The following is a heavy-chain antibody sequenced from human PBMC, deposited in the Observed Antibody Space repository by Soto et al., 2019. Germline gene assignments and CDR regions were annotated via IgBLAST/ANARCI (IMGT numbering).Heavy chain of an antibody. V-gene: IGHV1-69*13. J-gene: IGHJ6*02. CDR2: IIPIFGTA. D-gene: IGHD5-12*01. CDR1: GGTVSSYA. CDR3: AREPRMGYSGYDSHYYYYGMDV. Sequence: GAAVQVSCKASGGTVSSYAIIWVRQAPGQGLEWMGGIIPIFGTANYAQKFQGRVTITADESTSTAYMELSSLRSEDTAVYYCAREPRMGYSGYDSHYYYYGMDVWGQGTTVTVSS.